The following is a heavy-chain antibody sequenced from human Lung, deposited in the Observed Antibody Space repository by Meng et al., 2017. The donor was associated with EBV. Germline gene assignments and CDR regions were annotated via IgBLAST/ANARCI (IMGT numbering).Heavy chain of an antibody. CDR1: SASISSNNY. J-gene: IGHJ4*02. CDR2: IYHNENT. Sequence: VQLQESGPGLVKPSGTLSLTCTVSSASISSNNYWTWVRQSPGKGLEWIGEIYHNENTNYNPSLMSRVTMSLEKSKNHFSLNLRSVTVADTAVYFRARAPGNWNFDSWGQGTLVTVSS. D-gene: IGHD1-20*01. CDR3: ARAPGNWNFDS. V-gene: IGHV4-4*02.